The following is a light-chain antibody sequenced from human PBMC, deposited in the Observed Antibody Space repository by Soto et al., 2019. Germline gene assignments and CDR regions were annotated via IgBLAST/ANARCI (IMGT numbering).Light chain of an antibody. CDR1: QDISNY. Sequence: DIQMTHSPSSLSASVGDRVTITCQASQDISNYLNWYQQKPEKAPKLLIYDASNLETGVPSRFSGSGSGTDFTFTISSLQPEDIATYYCQQYDNLPTFGQGTKLEIK. V-gene: IGKV1-33*01. J-gene: IGKJ2*01. CDR2: DAS. CDR3: QQYDNLPT.